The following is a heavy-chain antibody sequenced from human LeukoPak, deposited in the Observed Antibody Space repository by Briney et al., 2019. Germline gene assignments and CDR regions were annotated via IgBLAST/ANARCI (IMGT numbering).Heavy chain of an antibody. CDR3: ARGVVGIATHIDV. D-gene: IGHD6-13*01. CDR2: IYHSGST. V-gene: IGHV4-30-2*01. CDR1: GGPISSGGYY. J-gene: IGHJ6*03. Sequence: SETLSLTCTVSGGPISSGGYYWSWIRQPPGKGLEWIGYIYHSGSTYYNPSLKSRVTISVDRSKNQFSLKLSSVTAADTAVYYCARGVVGIATHIDVWGKGTTVTVSS.